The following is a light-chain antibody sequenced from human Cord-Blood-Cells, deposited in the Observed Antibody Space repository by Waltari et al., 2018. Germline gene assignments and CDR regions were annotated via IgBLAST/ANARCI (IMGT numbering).Light chain of an antibody. J-gene: IGLJ2*01. V-gene: IGLV2-14*01. CDR2: DVS. Sequence: QSALTQPASVSGSPGQSITISCTGTSSDVGGYNYVSLYQQHPGKAPKLMIYDVSNRPSGVSNRFSGSKSGNTASLTISGLEAEDEADYYCSSYTSSSTLHGVFGGGTKLTVL. CDR1: SSDVGGYNY. CDR3: SSYTSSSTLHGV.